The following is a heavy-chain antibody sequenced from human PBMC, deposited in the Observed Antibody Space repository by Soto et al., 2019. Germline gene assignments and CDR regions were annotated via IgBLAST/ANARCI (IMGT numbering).Heavy chain of an antibody. D-gene: IGHD3-10*01. Sequence: GGSLRLSCAASGFTFSSYGMHWVRQAPGKGLEWVAVISYDGSNKYYADSVKGRFTISRDNSKNTLYLQMNSLRAEDTAVYYCAKVDHTMVRGVPSHYFDYWGQGTLVTVSS. CDR1: GFTFSSYG. CDR3: AKVDHTMVRGVPSHYFDY. V-gene: IGHV3-30*18. CDR2: ISYDGSNK. J-gene: IGHJ4*02.